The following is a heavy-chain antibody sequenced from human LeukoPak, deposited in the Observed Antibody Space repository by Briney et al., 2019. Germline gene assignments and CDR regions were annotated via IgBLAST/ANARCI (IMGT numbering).Heavy chain of an antibody. V-gene: IGHV3-21*01. D-gene: IGHD1-26*01. CDR2: ISSNSSYI. CDR1: GFTFSSYS. CDR3: ARMAVLVGATSRGGIDY. Sequence: GGSLRLSCAASGFTFSSYSMNWVRQAPGKGLEWVSSISSNSSYIYYADSVKGRFTIPRDNAKNSLYLQMNSLRAEDTAVYYCARMAVLVGATSRGGIDYWGQGTLVTVSS. J-gene: IGHJ4*02.